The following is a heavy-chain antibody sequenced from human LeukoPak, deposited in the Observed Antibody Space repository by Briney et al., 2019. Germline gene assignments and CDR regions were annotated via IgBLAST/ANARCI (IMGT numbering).Heavy chain of an antibody. Sequence: PGGSLRLSCAASGFTFSSYSMNWVRQAPGKGLEWVSSISSSSSYLYYADSLKGRFTISRDNAKNSLYLQMNSLRAEDTAVYYCARSGASGSLTYCYGSGSYGMDVWGQGTTVTVSS. CDR2: ISSSSSYL. CDR1: GFTFSSYS. V-gene: IGHV3-21*01. D-gene: IGHD3-10*01. CDR3: ARSGASGSLTYCYGSGSYGMDV. J-gene: IGHJ6*02.